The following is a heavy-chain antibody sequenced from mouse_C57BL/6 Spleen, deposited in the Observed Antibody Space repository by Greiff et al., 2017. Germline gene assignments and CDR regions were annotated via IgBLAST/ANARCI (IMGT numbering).Heavy chain of an antibody. CDR1: GFTITNYY. CDR2: IDPANGNT. D-gene: IGHD1-2*01. J-gene: IGHJ2*01. CDR3: AYGYPDY. V-gene: IGHV14-3*01. Sequence: VQLQQSVAELVRPGASVKLSCTASGFTITNYYMHWVKQRPEQGLEWIGRIDPANGNTKYNPKFKGKATITADTSSNTAYLQLSSLTSEDPAIYYCAYGYPDYWGQGTTVTVSS.